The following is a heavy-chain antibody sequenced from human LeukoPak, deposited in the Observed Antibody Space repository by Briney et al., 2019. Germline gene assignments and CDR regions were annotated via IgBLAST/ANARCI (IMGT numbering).Heavy chain of an antibody. CDR2: ISGSGGST. CDR3: ARVLHKRNYDSSDYYAS. CDR1: GFTFSSYA. J-gene: IGHJ5*02. D-gene: IGHD3-22*01. Sequence: GGSLRLSCAASGFTFSSYAMSWVRQAPGKGLEWVSAISGSGGSTYYADSVKGGFTISRDNAKNSLYFQLNSLRAEDTAVYYCARVLHKRNYDSSDYYASWGQGTLVTVSS. V-gene: IGHV3-23*01.